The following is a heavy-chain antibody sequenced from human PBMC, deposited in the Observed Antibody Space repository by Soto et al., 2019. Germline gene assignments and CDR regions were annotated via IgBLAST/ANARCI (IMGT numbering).Heavy chain of an antibody. CDR1: GFTFSNCA. V-gene: IGHV3-23*01. Sequence: EVQLLESGGGLVQPGGSLRLSCAASGFTFSNCAMSWVRQAPGKGLEWVSAISGSGGSTYYGDSVKGRFTISRDNSKDTLYLQMNSLRAEDTAVYYCAKDEGRWLQSYYGVDAWGQGTTVTVSS. CDR2: ISGSGGST. CDR3: AKDEGRWLQSYYGVDA. J-gene: IGHJ6*02. D-gene: IGHD5-12*01.